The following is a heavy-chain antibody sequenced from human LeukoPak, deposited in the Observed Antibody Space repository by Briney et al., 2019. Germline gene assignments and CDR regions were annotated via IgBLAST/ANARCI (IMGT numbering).Heavy chain of an antibody. Sequence: ASVKVSCKASGYTFTSYWISWVRQAPGQGLEWMGWIRAYKGNANYAQKLQGRVTMTNDTSTKTAYMELRNLRSDDTAVYYCARDGEFGDLLFEYWGQGTLVTVSS. CDR2: IRAYKGNA. V-gene: IGHV1-18*01. CDR1: GYTFTSYW. CDR3: ARDGEFGDLLFEY. J-gene: IGHJ4*02. D-gene: IGHD3-10*01.